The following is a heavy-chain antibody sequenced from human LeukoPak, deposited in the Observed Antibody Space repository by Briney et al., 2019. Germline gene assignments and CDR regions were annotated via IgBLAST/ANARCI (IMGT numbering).Heavy chain of an antibody. CDR2: INHSGST. V-gene: IGHV4-34*01. D-gene: IGHD3-10*01. J-gene: IGHJ4*02. CDR3: ARGHKIFYYGSGGFDY. Sequence: PSETLSLTCAVYGGSFSGYYWSWIRKPPGKGLEWIGEINHSGSTNYNPSLKSRVTISVDTSKNQFSPKLSSVTAADTAVYYCARGHKIFYYGSGGFDYWGQGTLVTVSS. CDR1: GGSFSGYY.